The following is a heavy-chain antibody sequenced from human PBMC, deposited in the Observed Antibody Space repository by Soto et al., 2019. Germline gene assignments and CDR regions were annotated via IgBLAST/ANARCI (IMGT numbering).Heavy chain of an antibody. J-gene: IGHJ6*02. CDR2: IYYSGGT. Sequence: QVQLQESGPGLVKPSQTLSLTCTVSGGSISSGGYYWSWIRQHPGKGLEWIGYIYYSGGTYYNPSLKSRVTISVDTSKNQFYLKLSSVTAADTAVYYCARDFVTGGNSFYYYGMDVWGQGTTVTVSS. CDR1: GGSISSGGYY. D-gene: IGHD2-8*02. V-gene: IGHV4-31*03. CDR3: ARDFVTGGNSFYYYGMDV.